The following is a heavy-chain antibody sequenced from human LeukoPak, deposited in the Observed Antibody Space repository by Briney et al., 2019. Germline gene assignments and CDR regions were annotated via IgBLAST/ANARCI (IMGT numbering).Heavy chain of an antibody. Sequence: QPGGSLRLSCAASGFTLSSYWRSWVRQAPGKGLEWVANIKYDGSEIDYVDSVKGRFTISRDNAKNSLYLQMNSLRAEDTAVYYCARDIAAPGLFFDYWGQGTLVTVSS. CDR3: ARDIAAPGLFFDY. D-gene: IGHD6-13*01. V-gene: IGHV3-7*01. CDR1: GFTLSSYW. J-gene: IGHJ4*02. CDR2: IKYDGSEI.